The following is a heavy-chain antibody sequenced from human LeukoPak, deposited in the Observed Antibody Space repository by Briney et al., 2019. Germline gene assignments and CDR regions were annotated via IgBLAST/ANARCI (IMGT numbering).Heavy chain of an antibody. V-gene: IGHV3-53*01. CDR3: AREIYCSASSCTGGVFEI. J-gene: IGHJ3*02. Sequence: GGSLRLSCAASGFTVSSNYMSWVRQAPGKGLEWVSVIYSGGSTYYADSVKGRFTISRDNSKNTLYLQMNSLRVEDTAVHYCAREIYCSASSCTGGVFEIWGQGTMVTVSS. CDR1: GFTVSSNY. CDR2: IYSGGST. D-gene: IGHD2-15*01.